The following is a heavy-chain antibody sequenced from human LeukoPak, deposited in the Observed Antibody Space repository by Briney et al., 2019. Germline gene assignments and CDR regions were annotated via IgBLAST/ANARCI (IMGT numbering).Heavy chain of an antibody. CDR2: IWYDGSNK. Sequence: GGSLRLSCAASGFTFSSYGMHWVRQAPGKGLEWVAVIWYDGSNKYYADSVKGRFTISRDNAKNSLYLQMNSLRAEDTAVYYCARNEAAAIYYYYMDVWGKGTTVTVSS. V-gene: IGHV3-33*01. CDR1: GFTFSSYG. J-gene: IGHJ6*03. CDR3: ARNEAAAIYYYYMDV. D-gene: IGHD6-25*01.